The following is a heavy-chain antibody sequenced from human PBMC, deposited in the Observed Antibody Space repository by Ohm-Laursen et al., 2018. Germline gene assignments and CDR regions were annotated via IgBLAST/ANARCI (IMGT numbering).Heavy chain of an antibody. CDR3: ARATIGYCSGGSCFADAFDI. CDR1: GYTFDSFG. V-gene: IGHV1-18*01. J-gene: IGHJ3*02. CDR2: ISGYNGNT. D-gene: IGHD2-15*01. Sequence: ESLKVSCKASGYTFDSFGITWVRQAPGQGLEWMGWISGYNGNTNYAEKLQGRVTMTTDTSTSTAYMELRSLRSDDTAVYYCARATIGYCSGGSCFADAFDIWGQGTMVTVSS.